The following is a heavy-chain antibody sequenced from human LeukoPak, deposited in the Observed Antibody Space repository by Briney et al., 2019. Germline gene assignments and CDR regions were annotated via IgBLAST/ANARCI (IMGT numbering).Heavy chain of an antibody. V-gene: IGHV3-30*04. CDR2: ISYDGSNK. Sequence: PGGSLRLSCAASGFTFSSYAMHWVRQAPGKGLEWVAVISYDGSNKYYADSVKGRFTISRDNSKNTLYLQMNSLRAEDTAVYYCARSTNLLEAGTYYGMDVWGQGTTVTVS. D-gene: IGHD6-19*01. J-gene: IGHJ6*02. CDR1: GFTFSSYA. CDR3: ARSTNLLEAGTYYGMDV.